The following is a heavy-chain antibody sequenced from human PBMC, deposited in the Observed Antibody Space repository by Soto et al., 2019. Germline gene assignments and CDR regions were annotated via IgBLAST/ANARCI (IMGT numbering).Heavy chain of an antibody. D-gene: IGHD3-10*01. Sequence: ASVKVSCKASGYTFTSYYMHWVRQAPGQGLEWMGIINPSGGSTSYAQKFQGRVTMTRDTSTSTVYMELSSLRSEDTAVYYCARVRTPAMVRGVVYYYYGMDVWGQGTTVTSP. CDR1: GYTFTSYY. CDR2: INPSGGST. J-gene: IGHJ6*02. CDR3: ARVRTPAMVRGVVYYYYGMDV. V-gene: IGHV1-46*03.